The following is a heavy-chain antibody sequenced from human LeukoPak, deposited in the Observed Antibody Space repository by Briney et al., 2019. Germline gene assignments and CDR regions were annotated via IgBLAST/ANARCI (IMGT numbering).Heavy chain of an antibody. J-gene: IGHJ4*02. CDR1: GGSISSSSYY. CDR2: TNYGGST. D-gene: IGHD5-18*01. V-gene: IGHV4-39*01. Sequence: SETLSLTCTVSGGSISSSSYYWGWFRQPPGKGLEWIANTNYGGSTYYNPSLKSRVTISADTSKSQFSLKLSSVTAADTAVYYCTRHVHNYGIDYWGQGTLVTVSS. CDR3: TRHVHNYGIDY.